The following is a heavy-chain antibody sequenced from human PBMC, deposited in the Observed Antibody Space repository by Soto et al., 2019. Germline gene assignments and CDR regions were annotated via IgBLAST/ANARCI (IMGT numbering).Heavy chain of an antibody. J-gene: IGHJ5*02. CDR3: AVGIAAAGTRNWFDP. CDR2: IIPILGIA. Sequence: QVQLVQSGAEVKKPGSSVKVSCKASGGTFSSYTISWVRQAPGQGLEWMGRIIPILGIANYAQKFQGRVTITADKSTSTAYRERSSLRSEDTAVYYCAVGIAAAGTRNWFDPWGQGTLVTVSS. V-gene: IGHV1-69*02. CDR1: GGTFSSYT. D-gene: IGHD6-13*01.